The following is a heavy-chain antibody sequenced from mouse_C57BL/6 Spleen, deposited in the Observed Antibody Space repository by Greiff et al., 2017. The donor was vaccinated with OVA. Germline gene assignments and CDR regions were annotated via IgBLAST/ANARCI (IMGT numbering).Heavy chain of an antibody. V-gene: IGHV1-77*01. CDR1: GYTFTDYY. D-gene: IGHD4-1*01. Sequence: VQLQQSGAELVKPGASVKISCKASGYTFTDYYINWVKQRPGSGSTYYNEKFKGKATLTADKSSSTAYMQLSSLTSEDSAVYFCARKEELGQGHFDYWGQGTTLTVSS. CDR3: ARKEELGQGHFDY. J-gene: IGHJ2*01. CDR2: SGST.